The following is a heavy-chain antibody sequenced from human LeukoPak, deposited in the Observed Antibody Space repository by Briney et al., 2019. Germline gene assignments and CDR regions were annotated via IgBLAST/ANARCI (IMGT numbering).Heavy chain of an antibody. CDR3: AREPPDWPKGIDAFDI. D-gene: IGHD3-9*01. CDR1: GGSINSYY. V-gene: IGHV4-59*01. Sequence: PSETLSLTCTVSGGSINSYYWSWIRQPPGKGLEWIGYFFYSGSTNYNPSLKSRVTISVDTSKNQFSLKLSSVTAADTAVYYCAREPPDWPKGIDAFDIWGQGTMVTVSS. CDR2: FFYSGST. J-gene: IGHJ3*02.